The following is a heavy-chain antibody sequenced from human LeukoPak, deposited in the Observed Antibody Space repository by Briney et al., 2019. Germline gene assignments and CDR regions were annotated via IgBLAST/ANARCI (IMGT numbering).Heavy chain of an antibody. CDR3: ARDRTACSGGSCYYYYGMDV. V-gene: IGHV4-39*07. CDR2: IYYSGST. J-gene: IGHJ6*02. CDR1: GGSISSSSYY. D-gene: IGHD2-15*01. Sequence: PSETLSLTCTVSGGSISSSSYYWGWIRQPPGKGLEWIGSIYYSGSTYCNPSLKSRVTISVDTSKNQFSLKVMSVTAADTAMYYCARDRTACSGGSCYYYYGMDVWGQGTTVTVSS.